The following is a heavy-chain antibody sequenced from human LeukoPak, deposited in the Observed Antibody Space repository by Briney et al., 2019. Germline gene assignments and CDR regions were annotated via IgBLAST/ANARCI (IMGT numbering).Heavy chain of an antibody. J-gene: IGHJ4*02. Sequence: VKVSCKASGGTFSSYAISWVRQAPGQGLEWMGGITPIFGTANYAQKFQGRVTITADESTSTAYMELSSLRSEDTAVYYCARDPGPYSYGYGYWGQGTLVTVSS. V-gene: IGHV1-69*13. CDR2: ITPIFGTA. D-gene: IGHD5-18*01. CDR1: GGTFSSYA. CDR3: ARDPGPYSYGYGY.